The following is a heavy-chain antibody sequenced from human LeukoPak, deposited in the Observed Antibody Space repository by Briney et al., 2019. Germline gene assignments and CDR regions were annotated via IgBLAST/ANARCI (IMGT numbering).Heavy chain of an antibody. CDR2: SGST. D-gene: IGHD1-26*01. J-gene: IGHJ5*02. V-gene: IGHV4-38-2*02. CDR3: ATDQVVGSTRYSWFDP. CDR1: GYSISSGYY. Sequence: SETLSLTCTVSGYSISSGYYWGWIRQPPGKGLEWIGSGSTNYNPSLKSRVTISVDKSKNQFSLKLTSVTAADTAVYYCATDQVVGSTRYSWFDPWGQGTLVTVSS.